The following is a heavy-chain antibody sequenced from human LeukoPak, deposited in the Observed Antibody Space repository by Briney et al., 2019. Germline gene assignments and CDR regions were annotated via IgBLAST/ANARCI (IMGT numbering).Heavy chain of an antibody. D-gene: IGHD1-1*01. J-gene: IGHJ6*02. CDR1: GGSISSYY. CDR2: IYYSGST. V-gene: IGHV4-59*12. CDR3: ARDAGHQLSRRNYYAMDV. Sequence: PSETLSLTCTVSGGSISSYYWSWIRQPPGKGLEWIGYIYYSGSTYYNPSLKSRVTISVDTSKNQFSLKLSSVTAADTAVYYCARDAGHQLSRRNYYAMDVWGQGTTVTVSS.